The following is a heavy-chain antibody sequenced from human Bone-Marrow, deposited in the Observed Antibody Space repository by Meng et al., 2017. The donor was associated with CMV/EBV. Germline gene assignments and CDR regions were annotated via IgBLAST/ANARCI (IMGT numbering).Heavy chain of an antibody. J-gene: IGHJ5*02. CDR3: ARDRIVVVPAATNWFAP. CDR1: GFTFSSYW. D-gene: IGHD2-2*01. CDR2: INSDGSST. Sequence: LTCAASGFTFSSYWMHWVRQAPGKGLVWVSRINSDGSSTSYADSVKGRFTISRDNAKNTLYLQMNSLRAEDTAVYYCARDRIVVVPAATNWFAPWGQGTLVT. V-gene: IGHV3-74*01.